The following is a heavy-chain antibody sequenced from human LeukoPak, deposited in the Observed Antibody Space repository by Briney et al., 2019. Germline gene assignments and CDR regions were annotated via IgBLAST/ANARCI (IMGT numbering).Heavy chain of an antibody. V-gene: IGHV4-31*03. CDR3: ARGVGSRLNYYYYYGLDV. J-gene: IGHJ6*02. CDR1: GGSISSGGYY. CDR2: IYYSGST. D-gene: IGHD1-26*01. Sequence: SETLSLTCTVSGGSISSGGYYWSWIRQHPGKGLAWIGYIYYSGSTYYNPSLKSRVTISVDTSKNQFSLKLSSVTAADTAVYYCARGVGSRLNYYYYYGLDVWGQGTTVTVSS.